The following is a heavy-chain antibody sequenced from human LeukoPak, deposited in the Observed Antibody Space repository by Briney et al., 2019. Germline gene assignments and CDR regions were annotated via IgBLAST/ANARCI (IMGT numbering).Heavy chain of an antibody. J-gene: IGHJ4*02. Sequence: PGGSLRLSCAASGFTFSSYAMSWVRQAPGKGLEWVSAISGSDGSTYYADSVKGRFTISRDNSKNTLDLQMNSLRAEDTAIYYCAKPSSGNYPPTGYWGQGTLVTVSS. CDR1: GFTFSSYA. CDR2: ISGSDGST. CDR3: AKPSSGNYPPTGY. V-gene: IGHV3-23*01. D-gene: IGHD1-26*01.